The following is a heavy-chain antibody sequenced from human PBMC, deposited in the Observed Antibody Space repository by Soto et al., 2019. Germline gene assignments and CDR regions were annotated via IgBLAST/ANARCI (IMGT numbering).Heavy chain of an antibody. V-gene: IGHV1-3*01. Sequence: ASAKVCCKPSAATFSSYSFSWVRQVNEQGLEWMGWINAGNGNTKYSQKFQGRVTITRDTSASTAYMELSSLRSEDTAVYYCARDYYYDSSGYYWPPDYWGQGTLVTVSS. D-gene: IGHD3-22*01. CDR3: ARDYYYDSSGYYWPPDY. J-gene: IGHJ4*02. CDR2: INAGNGNT. CDR1: AATFSSYS.